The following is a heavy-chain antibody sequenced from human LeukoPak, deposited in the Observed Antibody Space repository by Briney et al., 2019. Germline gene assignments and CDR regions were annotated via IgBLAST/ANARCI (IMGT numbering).Heavy chain of an antibody. CDR2: INPKSGAT. CDR1: GYTFTDYY. J-gene: IGHJ4*02. Sequence: ASVKVSCKASGYTFTDYYIHWVRQAPGQRFEWMGWINPKSGATHYVERFQGRVAITRDTSITTAYMDLSRLTSDDTAVYYCARDRYGDGFAHFDYWGQGALVTVSS. D-gene: IGHD5-24*01. CDR3: ARDRYGDGFAHFDY. V-gene: IGHV1-2*02.